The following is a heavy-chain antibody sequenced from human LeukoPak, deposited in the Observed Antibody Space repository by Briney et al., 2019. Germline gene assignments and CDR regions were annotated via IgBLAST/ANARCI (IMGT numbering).Heavy chain of an antibody. D-gene: IGHD2-21*02. J-gene: IGHJ4*02. CDR2: IKQDGSEK. CDR1: GFTFSSYW. CDR3: AKGRYCGGDCYSGLFDY. Sequence: GGSLRLSCAASGFTFSSYWMSWVRQAPGKGLEWVANIKQDGSEKYYVDSVKGRFTISRDNAKNSLYLQMNSLRAEDTAVYYCAKGRYCGGDCYSGLFDYWGQGTLVTVSS. V-gene: IGHV3-7*01.